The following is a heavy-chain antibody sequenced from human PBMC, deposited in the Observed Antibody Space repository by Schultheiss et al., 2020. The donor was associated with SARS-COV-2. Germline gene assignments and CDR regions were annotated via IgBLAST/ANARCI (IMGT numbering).Heavy chain of an antibody. CDR1: GGSISSYY. V-gene: IGHV4-59*12. D-gene: IGHD4-17*01. CDR3: ARGAWDYGDDSHWYFDL. CDR2: IYYSGST. Sequence: SETLSLTCTVSGGSISSYYWSWIRQPPGKGLEWIGYIYYSGSTNYNPSLKSRVTISVDTSKNQFSLKLSSVTAADTAVYYCARGAWDYGDDSHWYFDLWGRGTLVTVSS. J-gene: IGHJ2*01.